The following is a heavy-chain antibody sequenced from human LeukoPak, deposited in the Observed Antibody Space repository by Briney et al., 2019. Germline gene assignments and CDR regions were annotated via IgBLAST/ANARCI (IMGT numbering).Heavy chain of an antibody. Sequence: PSETLSLTCTVSGDSISSYYWRWIRQPPGKGLEWIGYIYYSGSTNYNPSLKSRITISVDTSKNQFSLKLSSVTAADTAVYYCAGLKSPTYYYDSSGPTGGFDPWGQGTLVTVSS. J-gene: IGHJ5*02. CDR2: IYYSGST. CDR3: AGLKSPTYYYDSSGPTGGFDP. D-gene: IGHD3-22*01. CDR1: GDSISSYY. V-gene: IGHV4-59*01.